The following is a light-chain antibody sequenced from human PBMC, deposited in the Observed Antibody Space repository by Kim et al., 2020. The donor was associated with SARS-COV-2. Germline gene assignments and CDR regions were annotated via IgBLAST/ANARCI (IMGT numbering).Light chain of an antibody. Sequence: GQKVTISCSGSSSHIGNNYVSWYQQLPGTAPKLLIYDNNKRPSGIPDRFSGSKSGTSATLGITGLQTGDEADYYCGTWDSSLSAGVFGGGTQLTVL. CDR3: GTWDSSLSAGV. CDR2: DNN. V-gene: IGLV1-51*01. CDR1: SSHIGNNY. J-gene: IGLJ2*01.